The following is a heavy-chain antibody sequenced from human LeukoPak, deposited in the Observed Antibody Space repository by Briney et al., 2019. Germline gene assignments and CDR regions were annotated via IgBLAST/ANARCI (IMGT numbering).Heavy chain of an antibody. CDR3: AKDSLPYYDFWSGYNIPLGY. J-gene: IGHJ4*02. CDR2: ISTDGSFT. Sequence: GSLRLSCAASGFTFSNYLMHWVRQTPGKGLVWISRISTDGSFTNYADSVKGRFSISRDNAKNTLYLQMNSLRVEDTAVYYCAKDSLPYYDFWSGYNIPLGYWGQGTLVTVSS. D-gene: IGHD3-3*01. V-gene: IGHV3-74*01. CDR1: GFTFSNYL.